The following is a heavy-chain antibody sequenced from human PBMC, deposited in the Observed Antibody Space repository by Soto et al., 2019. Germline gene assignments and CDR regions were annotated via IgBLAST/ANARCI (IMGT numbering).Heavy chain of an antibody. CDR2: IIPIFGTA. CDR3: ARVQTDGDYDWSWFDP. Sequence: ASVKVSCKASGGTFSSYAISWVRQAPGQGLEWMGGIIPIFGTANYAQKFQGRVTITADESTSTAYMELSSLRSEDTAVYYCARVQTDGDYDWSWFDPWGQGTLVTVSS. D-gene: IGHD4-17*01. J-gene: IGHJ5*02. CDR1: GGTFSSYA. V-gene: IGHV1-69*13.